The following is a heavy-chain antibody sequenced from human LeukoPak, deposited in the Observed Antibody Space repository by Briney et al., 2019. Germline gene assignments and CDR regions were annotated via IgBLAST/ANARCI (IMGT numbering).Heavy chain of an antibody. D-gene: IGHD3-16*01. CDR1: GFTFSSYG. Sequence: GGSLRLSCAASGFTFSSYGMHWVRQAPGKGLEWVAVISYDGSNKYYADSVKGRFTISRDNSKDTLYLQMNSLRAEDTAVYYCAREGDYYFDYWGQGTLVTVSS. CDR3: AREGDYYFDY. V-gene: IGHV3-30*03. J-gene: IGHJ4*02. CDR2: ISYDGSNK.